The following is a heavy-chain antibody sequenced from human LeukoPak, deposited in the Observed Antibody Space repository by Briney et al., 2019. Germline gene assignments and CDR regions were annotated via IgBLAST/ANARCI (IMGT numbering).Heavy chain of an antibody. CDR3: ARDQFGELVVCTFHI. Sequence: PGGSLRLSCAASGFTFSSYAMHWVRQAPGKGLEWEAVISYDGSNKYYADSVKGRFTISRDNSKNTLYLQMNNLRAEDAAVYYCARDQFGELVVCTFHIWGQGTMVTVSS. D-gene: IGHD3-10*01. V-gene: IGHV3-30-3*01. J-gene: IGHJ3*02. CDR2: ISYDGSNK. CDR1: GFTFSSYA.